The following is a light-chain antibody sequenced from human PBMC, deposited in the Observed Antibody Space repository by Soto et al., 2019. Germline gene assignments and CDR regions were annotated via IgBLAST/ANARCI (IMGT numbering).Light chain of an antibody. CDR3: QQYNSYSPT. CDR1: QSISSW. CDR2: KAS. J-gene: IGKJ1*01. V-gene: IGKV1-5*03. Sequence: DIQMTQSPSTLSASVGDRVTITCRASQSISSWLAWYQQKPGKAPKLLIYKASSLESVVPSRFSGSGSGTEFTLTSSSLQPDDFATYYCQQYNSYSPTFGQGTKVEIK.